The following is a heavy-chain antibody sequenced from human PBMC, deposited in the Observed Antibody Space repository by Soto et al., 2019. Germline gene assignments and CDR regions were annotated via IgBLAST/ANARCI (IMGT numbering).Heavy chain of an antibody. D-gene: IGHD2-15*01. CDR1: GFTFSTYG. CDR2: ISYDGSSK. V-gene: IGHV3-30*18. CDR3: AKDLSRYCSGGSCRRVGMDV. J-gene: IGHJ6*02. Sequence: GGSLRLSCAGSGFTFSTYGMHWVRQAPCKGLEWVAIISYDGSSKYYADPVKGRFTVSRDNSKNTLYLEMNSLRDNDTAVYYCAKDLSRYCSGGSCRRVGMDVWGQGTTVTVS.